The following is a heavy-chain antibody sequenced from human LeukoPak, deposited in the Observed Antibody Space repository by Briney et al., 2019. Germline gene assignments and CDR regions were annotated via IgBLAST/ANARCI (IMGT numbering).Heavy chain of an antibody. CDR3: ARDGPYSSGWYSRFDP. CDR2: INPKSGGT. V-gene: IGHV1-2*02. J-gene: IGHJ5*02. CDR1: GYPFTGYY. D-gene: IGHD6-19*01. Sequence: ASVKVSCKASGYPFTGYYILWVRQAPGQGLEWMGWINPKSGGTNYAQKFQGRVTMTRDTSISTAYMELSRLRSDDTAVYYCARDGPYSSGWYSRFDPWGQGTLVTVSS.